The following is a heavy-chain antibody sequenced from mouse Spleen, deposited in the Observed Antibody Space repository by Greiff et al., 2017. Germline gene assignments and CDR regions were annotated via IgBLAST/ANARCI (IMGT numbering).Heavy chain of an antibody. CDR3: AREGSRRGSYAMDY. D-gene: IGHD2-4*01. V-gene: IGHV5-16*01. J-gene: IGHJ4*01. CDR1: GFTFSDYY. CDR2: INYDGSST. Sequence: DVQLVESEGGLVQPGSSMKLSCTASGFTFSDYYMAWVRQVPEKGLEWVANINYDGSSTYYLDSLKSRFIISRDNAKNILYLQMSSLKSEDTATYYCAREGSRRGSYAMDYWGQGTSVTVSS.